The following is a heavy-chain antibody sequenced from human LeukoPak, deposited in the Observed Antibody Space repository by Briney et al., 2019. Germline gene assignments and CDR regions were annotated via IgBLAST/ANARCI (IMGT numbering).Heavy chain of an antibody. CDR2: IGGNGGST. V-gene: IGHV3-23*01. J-gene: IGHJ5*02. CDR1: GFTFSNYA. D-gene: IGHD3-3*01. CDR3: AKGGALYYDVWTRFDP. Sequence: GGSLRLSCATSGFTFSNYAMSWVRQAPGKGLEWVSDIGGNGGSTYYADSVEGRFTISRDNSKNTLYLQMNSLRAEDTAVYYCAKGGALYYDVWTRFDPWGQGTLVTVSS.